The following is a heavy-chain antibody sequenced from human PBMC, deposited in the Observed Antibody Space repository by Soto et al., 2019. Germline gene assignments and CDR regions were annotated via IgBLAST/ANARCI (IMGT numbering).Heavy chain of an antibody. V-gene: IGHV4-59*01. CDR1: GGSISSYY. CDR3: ARDTYGDNGQVLDY. Sequence: SETLYLTCAVSGGSISSYYWSWIRQPPGKGLEWIGYIYYSGSTNYNPSLKSRVTISVDTSKNQFSLKLTSVTAADTAVYYCARDTYGDNGQVLDYWGQGTLVTVSS. D-gene: IGHD4-17*01. J-gene: IGHJ4*02. CDR2: IYYSGST.